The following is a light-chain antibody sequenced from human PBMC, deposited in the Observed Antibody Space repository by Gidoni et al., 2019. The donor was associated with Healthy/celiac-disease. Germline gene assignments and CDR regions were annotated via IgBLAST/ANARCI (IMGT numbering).Light chain of an antibody. Sequence: EIVMTHSPATLSVSPGERATLSCRASQSVSSNLAWYQQKPGQAPRLLIYGASTRATGIPARFSGSGSGTECTLTISSLQSEDFAVYYCQQYNNWPGTFGQGTKVEIK. J-gene: IGKJ1*01. CDR2: GAS. CDR3: QQYNNWPGT. CDR1: QSVSSN. V-gene: IGKV3-15*01.